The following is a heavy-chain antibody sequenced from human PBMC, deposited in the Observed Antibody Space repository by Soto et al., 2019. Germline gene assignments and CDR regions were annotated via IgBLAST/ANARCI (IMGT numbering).Heavy chain of an antibody. CDR2: IYYSGST. J-gene: IGHJ4*02. CDR3: ARGRRGGIAARPHYFDY. CDR1: GGSISSSSYY. Sequence: PSETLSLTCTVSGGSISSSSYYWGWIRQPPGKGLEWIGSIYYSGSTNYNPSLKSRVTTSVDTSKNQFSLKLSSVTAADTAVYYCARGRRGGIAARPHYFDYWGQGTLVTVSS. V-gene: IGHV4-39*07. D-gene: IGHD6-6*01.